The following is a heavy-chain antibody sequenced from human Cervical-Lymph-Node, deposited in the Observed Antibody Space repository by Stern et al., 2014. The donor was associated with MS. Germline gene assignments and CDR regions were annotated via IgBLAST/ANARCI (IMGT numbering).Heavy chain of an antibody. CDR3: ARGDSEAPIYYFDY. V-gene: IGHV1-69*01. CDR1: GCTFSNYA. D-gene: IGHD2-21*01. Sequence: QVQLVQSGAEVKKPGSSVKVSCKTSGCTFSNYAISWLRQAPGQGLEWMGGITPIFDATIYAQKFQGRVTITADESTRTAYMELSSLRSDDTAMYYCARGDSEAPIYYFDYWGQGTLVTVSS. CDR2: ITPIFDAT. J-gene: IGHJ4*02.